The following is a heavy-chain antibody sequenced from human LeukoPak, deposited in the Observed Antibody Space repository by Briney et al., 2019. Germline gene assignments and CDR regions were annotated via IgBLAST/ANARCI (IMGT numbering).Heavy chain of an antibody. CDR2: IYYSGST. CDR1: GGSISSNKYY. Sequence: SETLSLTCTVSGGSISSNKYYWGWPRQPPGKGLEWIGSIYYSGSTYYNPSLKSRVTISVDTSKNQFSLKLSSVTAADTAVYYCATPYSGGYHGLDIWGQGTMVTVSS. V-gene: IGHV4-39*01. D-gene: IGHD1-26*01. J-gene: IGHJ3*02. CDR3: ATPYSGGYHGLDI.